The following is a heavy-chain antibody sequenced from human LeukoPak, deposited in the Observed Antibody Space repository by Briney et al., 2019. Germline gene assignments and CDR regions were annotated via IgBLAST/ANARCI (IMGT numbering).Heavy chain of an antibody. CDR2: IRYDGSNK. V-gene: IGHV3-30*02. Sequence: GGSLRLSCAASGFTFSSYGMHWVRQAPGKGLEWVAFIRYDGSNKYYADSVKGRFTISRDNSKNTLYLQMNSLRAEDTAVYYRAKGLRIVVVPAAIKWFDPWGQGTLVTVSS. CDR1: GFTFSSYG. J-gene: IGHJ5*02. D-gene: IGHD2-2*01. CDR3: AKGLRIVVVPAAIKWFDP.